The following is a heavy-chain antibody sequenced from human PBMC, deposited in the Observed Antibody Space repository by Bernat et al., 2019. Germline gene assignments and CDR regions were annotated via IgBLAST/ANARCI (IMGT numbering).Heavy chain of an antibody. CDR1: GASIESFY. CDR2: VYYTGST. V-gene: IGHV4-59*08. CDR3: ATQYGDNAEKFQH. J-gene: IGHJ1*01. Sequence: ENLSLTGNVSGASIESFYWSWVRQPPGKGLEWLGLVYYTGSTKYNPSLKSRLSISLDPSKSQVSLRVKSVTAADTAVYYCATQYGDNAEKFQHWDHGTLVTVSS. D-gene: IGHD7-27*01.